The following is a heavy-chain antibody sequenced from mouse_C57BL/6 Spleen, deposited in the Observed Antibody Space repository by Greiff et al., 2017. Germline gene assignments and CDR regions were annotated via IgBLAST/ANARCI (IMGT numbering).Heavy chain of an antibody. CDR3: ASTVVASYYYAMDY. CDR2: ISDGGSYT. CDR1: GFTFSSYA. Sequence: EVQLVESGGGLVKPGGSLKLSCAASGFTFSSYAMSWVRQTPEKRLEWVATISDGGSYTYYPDNVKGRFTISRDNAKNNLYLQMSHLKSEDTAMYYCASTVVASYYYAMDYWGQGTSVTVSS. D-gene: IGHD1-1*01. J-gene: IGHJ4*01. V-gene: IGHV5-4*01.